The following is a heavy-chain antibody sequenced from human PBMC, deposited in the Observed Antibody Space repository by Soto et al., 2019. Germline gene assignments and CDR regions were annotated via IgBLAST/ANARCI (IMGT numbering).Heavy chain of an antibody. D-gene: IGHD5-18*01. CDR3: ARDPRIQIWPQGGYWFDP. CDR2: ISAYNGNT. V-gene: IGHV1-18*04. Sequence: ASVKVSCKASGYTFTSYGISWVRQAPGQGLEWMGWISAYNGNTNYAQKLQGRVTMTTDTSTSTAYMELRSLRSDDTAVYYCARDPRIQIWPQGGYWFDPWGQGTLVTVSS. CDR1: GYTFTSYG. J-gene: IGHJ5*02.